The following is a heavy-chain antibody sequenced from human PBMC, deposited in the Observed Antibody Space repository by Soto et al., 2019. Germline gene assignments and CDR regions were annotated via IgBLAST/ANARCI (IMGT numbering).Heavy chain of an antibody. CDR3: ARHVSTIFGVDPNWFEP. D-gene: IGHD3-3*01. CDR2: IYYSGST. CDR1: GGCISSSSDY. V-gene: IGHV4-39*01. Sequence: NPXATLSLLCTVSGGCISSSSDYWGCIRQPPGKGLEWIGSIYYSGSTYYNPSLKSRVTISVDTSKNQFSLKLSSVTAADTAVYYCARHVSTIFGVDPNWFEPWGQGTLVTGSS. J-gene: IGHJ5*02.